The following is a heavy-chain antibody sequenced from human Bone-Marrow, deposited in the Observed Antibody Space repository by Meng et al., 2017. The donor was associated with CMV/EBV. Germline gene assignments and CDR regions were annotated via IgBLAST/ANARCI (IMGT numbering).Heavy chain of an antibody. CDR3: AGLIAARHYFDY. V-gene: IGHV3-21*01. CDR1: GFTFSSYS. Sequence: GESLKISCAASGFTFSSYSMNWVRQAPGKGLEWVSSISSSSYIYYADSVKGRFTISRDNAKNSLYLQMNSLRAEDTAVYYCAGLIAARHYFDYWGQGTLVTVSS. J-gene: IGHJ4*02. CDR2: ISSSSYI. D-gene: IGHD6-6*01.